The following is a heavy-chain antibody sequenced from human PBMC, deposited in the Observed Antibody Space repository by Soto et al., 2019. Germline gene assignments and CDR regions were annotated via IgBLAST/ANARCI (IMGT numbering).Heavy chain of an antibody. D-gene: IGHD2-15*01. V-gene: IGHV4-39*01. CDR2: IYYSGST. CDR3: ASLGYCSGGSCYSGLGGDSGFGDAFDI. Sequence: SETLSLTCTVSGGSISSSSYYWGWIRQPPGKGLEWIGSIYYSGSTYYNPSLKSRVTISVDTSKNQFSLKLSSVTAADTAVYYCASLGYCSGGSCYSGLGGDSGFGDAFDIWGQGTMVTVSS. CDR1: GGSISSSSYY. J-gene: IGHJ3*02.